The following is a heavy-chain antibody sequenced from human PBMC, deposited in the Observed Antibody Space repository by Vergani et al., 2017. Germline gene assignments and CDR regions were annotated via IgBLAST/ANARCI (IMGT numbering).Heavy chain of an antibody. D-gene: IGHD3-9*01. CDR1: GFSFNSYW. CDR3: ARARCIETCYMSNWRDS. J-gene: IGHJ5*01. Sequence: DVHLAESGGGFFQPGGSLRLSCSASGFSFNSYWKHWVRQVPGKGLLWVSRIKSDGSITAYADSVKGRFTISRDNAQNTLYLQMNSLRVEDTGVYYCARARCIETCYMSNWRDSWGQGTLVTVSS. CDR2: IKSDGSIT. V-gene: IGHV3-74*03.